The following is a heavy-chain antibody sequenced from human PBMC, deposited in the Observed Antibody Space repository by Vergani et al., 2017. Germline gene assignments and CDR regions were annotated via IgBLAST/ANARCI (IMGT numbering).Heavy chain of an antibody. CDR3: ARSVSYGGSGYNAY. D-gene: IGHD3-22*01. CDR2: IYPGESDT. CDR1: GYSFTRYW. J-gene: IGHJ4*02. V-gene: IGHV5-51*01. Sequence: EVQLVQSGAEVTKPGESLKISCNGSGYSFTRYWIGWVRQMPGKGLEWMGIIYPGESDTRYSPSFQGQVTISADKSISTAYLQWSSLKASDTAVYYCARSVSYGGSGYNAYWGEGTLITVSS.